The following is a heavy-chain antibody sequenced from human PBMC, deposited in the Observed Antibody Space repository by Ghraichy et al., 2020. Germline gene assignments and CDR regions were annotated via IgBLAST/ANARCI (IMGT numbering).Heavy chain of an antibody. V-gene: IGHV4-59*01. D-gene: IGHD5-24*01. CDR1: GGSISSYY. Sequence: SETLSLTCTVSGGSISSYYWSWIRQPPGKGLEWIGYIYYSGSTNYNPSLKSRVTISVDTSKNQFSLKLSSVTAADTAVYYCARVPRGGYNYRHYFDYWGQGTLVTVSS. J-gene: IGHJ4*02. CDR2: IYYSGST. CDR3: ARVPRGGYNYRHYFDY.